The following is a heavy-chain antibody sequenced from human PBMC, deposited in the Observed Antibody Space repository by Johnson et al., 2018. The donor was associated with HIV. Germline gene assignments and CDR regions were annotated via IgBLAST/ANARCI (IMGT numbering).Heavy chain of an antibody. Sequence: VQLVESGGGVAQPGRSLRLSCAASGFTFSSYGMHWVRQAPGKGLEWVAIIWYDGNNKYSAYSVKRRFTISRDNSKNTLYLQMNSLSVEDTAVYYCAKGLGRYYEAFDIWGQGTMVTVSS. V-gene: IGHV3-33*06. CDR3: AKGLGRYYEAFDI. CDR2: IWYDGNNK. J-gene: IGHJ3*02. CDR1: GFTFSSYG. D-gene: IGHD1-26*01.